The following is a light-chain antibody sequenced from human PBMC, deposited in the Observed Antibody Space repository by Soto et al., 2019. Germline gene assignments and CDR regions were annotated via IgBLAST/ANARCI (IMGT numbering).Light chain of an antibody. CDR3: TSYTISSTYV. Sequence: QSVLTQPASVSGSPGQSITISCTGSSSDVGGYNYVSWYQQHPGKAPKLMIYEVSNRPSGISNRFSGSKSGDTASLTISGLQAEDEADYYCTSYTISSTYVFGPGTKVTVL. CDR1: SSDVGGYNY. V-gene: IGLV2-14*01. CDR2: EVS. J-gene: IGLJ1*01.